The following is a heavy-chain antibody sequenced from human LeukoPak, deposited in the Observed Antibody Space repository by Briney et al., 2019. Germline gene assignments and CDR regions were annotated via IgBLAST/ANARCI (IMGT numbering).Heavy chain of an antibody. V-gene: IGHV3-30-3*01. J-gene: IGHJ4*02. Sequence: GGSLRLSCAASGFTFSSYAMHWVRQAPGKGLEWVAVISYDGSNKYYADSVKGRFTISRDNSKNTLYLQMNSLRAEDTAVYYCARDADYYFDYWGQGTLVTVSS. CDR3: ARDADYYFDY. CDR2: ISYDGSNK. D-gene: IGHD2-21*02. CDR1: GFTFSSYA.